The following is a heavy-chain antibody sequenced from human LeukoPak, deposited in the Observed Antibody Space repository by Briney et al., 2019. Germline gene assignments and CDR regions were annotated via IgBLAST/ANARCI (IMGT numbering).Heavy chain of an antibody. V-gene: IGHV4-34*01. D-gene: IGHD4-17*01. CDR3: ARGGYGDYLEPFDY. Sequence: PSETLSLTCAVYGGSFSGYYWSWICQPPGKGLEWIGEINHSGSTNYNPSLKSRVTISVDTSKNQFSLKLSSVTAADTAVYYCARGGYGDYLEPFDYWGQGTLVTVSS. CDR2: INHSGST. J-gene: IGHJ4*02. CDR1: GGSFSGYY.